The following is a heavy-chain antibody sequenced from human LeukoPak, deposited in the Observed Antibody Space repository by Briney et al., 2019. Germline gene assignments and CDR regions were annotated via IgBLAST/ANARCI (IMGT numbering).Heavy chain of an antibody. V-gene: IGHV3-9*01. CDR1: GFTFDDYA. CDR3: AKDIFFRRDSLAGSTGGY. Sequence: GRSLRLSCAASGFTFDDYAMPSVRQFPGKGLECVSGINWNSNRIDYAESVRGRFTISRDNAKNSLYLQSNSFRPEDTAFNYCAKDIFFRRDSLAGSTGGYWGQGTLVTVSS. J-gene: IGHJ4*02. CDR2: INWNSNRI. D-gene: IGHD6-19*01.